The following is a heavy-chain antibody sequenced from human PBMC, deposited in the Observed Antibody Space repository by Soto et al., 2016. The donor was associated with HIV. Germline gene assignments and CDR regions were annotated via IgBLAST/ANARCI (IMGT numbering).Heavy chain of an antibody. Sequence: EVQLVETGGGLIQPGGSLRLSCAASGFTVSSNYMSWVRQSPGKGLEWVSVIYSGGSTYYADSVKGRFTISRDNSKNTLYLQMNSLRAEDTAVYYCARDHRTSPGAFDIWGQGTMVTVSS. CDR3: ARDHRTSPGAFDI. J-gene: IGHJ3*02. CDR1: GFTVSSNY. CDR2: IYSGGST. V-gene: IGHV3-53*02.